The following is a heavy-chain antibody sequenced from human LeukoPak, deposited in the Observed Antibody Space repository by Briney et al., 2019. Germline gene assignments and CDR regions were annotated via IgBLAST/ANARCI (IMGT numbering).Heavy chain of an antibody. V-gene: IGHV3-48*01. J-gene: IGHJ4*02. D-gene: IGHD7-27*01. CDR3: AKDGDRGPIGY. CDR2: ISRDSDIR. CDR1: GFIFGRDS. Sequence: TGGSLTLSCAASGFIFGRDSMNWVRQAPGRGLEWISYISRDSDIRYYADSVRGRFHISRDNARNSLYLQMNRLRPEDTAVYYCAKDGDRGPIGYWGQGTLVTVSS.